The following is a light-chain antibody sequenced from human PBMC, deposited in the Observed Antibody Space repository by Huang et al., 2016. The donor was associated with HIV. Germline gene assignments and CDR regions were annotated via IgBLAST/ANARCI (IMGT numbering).Light chain of an antibody. CDR2: GAS. CDR3: QQYGSSPT. J-gene: IGKJ1*01. Sequence: EIVLTQSPGTLSVSPGERATLSYRASQSVSGAYLAWYQQRPGQAPRLLIYGASSRATGIPDRFSGSGSGTDFTLTISRLESEDFAVYYCQQYGSSPTFGQGTKVDIK. V-gene: IGKV3-20*01. CDR1: QSVSGAY.